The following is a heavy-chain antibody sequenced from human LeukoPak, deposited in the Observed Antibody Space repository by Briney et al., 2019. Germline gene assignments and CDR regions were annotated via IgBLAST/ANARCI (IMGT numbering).Heavy chain of an antibody. V-gene: IGHV3-30*03. CDR3: ARRGIAVAGRWFDY. J-gene: IGHJ4*02. CDR2: ISYDGSNK. D-gene: IGHD6-19*01. Sequence: GGSLRLSCAASGFTFNNYGMHWVRQAPGKGLEWVAVISYDGSNKYYADSVKGRFTISRDNSKNTLYLQMNSLRAEDTAVYYCARRGIAVAGRWFDYWGQGTLVTVSS. CDR1: GFTFNNYG.